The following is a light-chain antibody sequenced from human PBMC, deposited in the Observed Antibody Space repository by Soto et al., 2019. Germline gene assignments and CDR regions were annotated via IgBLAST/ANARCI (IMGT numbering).Light chain of an antibody. V-gene: IGLV3-21*04. CDR1: NIGSKS. CDR3: QGWDSSSDLVV. CDR2: YDS. J-gene: IGLJ2*01. Sequence: SYELTQPPSVSVAPGKTARITCGGNNIGSKSVHWYQQKPGQAPVLVIYYDSDRPSGIPERFSGSNSGNTATLTISRVEAGDEADYYWQGWDSSSDLVVFGGGTKLTVL.